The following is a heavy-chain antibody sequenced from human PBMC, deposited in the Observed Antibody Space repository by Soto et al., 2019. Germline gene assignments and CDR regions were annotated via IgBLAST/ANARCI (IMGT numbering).Heavy chain of an antibody. CDR1: GFTFSSYA. D-gene: IGHD6-13*01. J-gene: IGHJ4*02. V-gene: IGHV3-30-3*01. CDR2: ISYDGSNK. Sequence: GGSLRLSCAASGFTFSSYAMHWVRQAPGKGLEWVAVISYDGSNKYYADSVKGRFTISRDNSKNTLYLQMNSLRAEDTAVYYCARDAIGIAAAGGFDYWGQGTLVTVSS. CDR3: ARDAIGIAAAGGFDY.